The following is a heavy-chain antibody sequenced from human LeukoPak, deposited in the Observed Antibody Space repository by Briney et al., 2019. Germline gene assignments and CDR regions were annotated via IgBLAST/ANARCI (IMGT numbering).Heavy chain of an antibody. J-gene: IGHJ4*02. CDR3: TRDGGVAVTPWNFDY. CDR2: MNPSGRT. V-gene: IGHV4-34*01. D-gene: IGHD6-19*01. Sequence: PSETLSLTCGVYGGSLSGFYWNWIRQPPGKGLEWIGEMNPSGRTTYNPSIKSRVSMSLDTSKNQFSLKLSSVTAADTAVYYCTRDGGVAVTPWNFDYWGQGTLVTVSS. CDR1: GGSLSGFY.